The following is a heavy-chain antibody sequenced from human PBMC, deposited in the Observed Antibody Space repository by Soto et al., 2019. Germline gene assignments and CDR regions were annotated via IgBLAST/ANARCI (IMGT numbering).Heavy chain of an antibody. V-gene: IGHV4-34*01. D-gene: IGHD2-8*01. CDR1: GGSFSGYY. Sequence: SETLSLTCAVYGGSFSGYYWSWIRQPPGKGLEWIGEINHSGSTNYNPSLKSRVTISVDTSKNQFSLKLSSVTAADTAVYYCARGRRYCTNGVCYIKSYYFDYWGQGTLVTVSS. J-gene: IGHJ4*02. CDR2: INHSGST. CDR3: ARGRRYCTNGVCYIKSYYFDY.